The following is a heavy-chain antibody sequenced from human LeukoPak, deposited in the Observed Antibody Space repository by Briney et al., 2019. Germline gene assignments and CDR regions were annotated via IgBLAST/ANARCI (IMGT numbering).Heavy chain of an antibody. D-gene: IGHD2-2*01. J-gene: IGHJ4*02. CDR2: IAPKSGDT. Sequence: ASVKVSCKASGYTFSDFYIHWVRQAPGQGLEYVGWIAPKSGDTYSPQRFQGRVTMTRDASISTAYMELSSLRSDDTAVYYCARANFLYCSSTTCLFDYWGQGTLVTVSS. CDR1: GYTFSDFY. V-gene: IGHV1-2*02. CDR3: ARANFLYCSSTTCLFDY.